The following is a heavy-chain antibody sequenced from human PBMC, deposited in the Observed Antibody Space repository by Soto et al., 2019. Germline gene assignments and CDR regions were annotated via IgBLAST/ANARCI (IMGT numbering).Heavy chain of an antibody. CDR3: ASENPNYYYYGMDV. Sequence: GGSLRLSCAASGFTFSSYEMNWVRQAPGKGLEWVSYISSSGSTIYYADSVKGRFTISRDNAKNSLYQQMNSLRAEDMAVYYCASENPNYYYYGMDVWGQGTTVTVSS. CDR1: GFTFSSYE. J-gene: IGHJ6*02. V-gene: IGHV3-48*03. CDR2: ISSSGSTI.